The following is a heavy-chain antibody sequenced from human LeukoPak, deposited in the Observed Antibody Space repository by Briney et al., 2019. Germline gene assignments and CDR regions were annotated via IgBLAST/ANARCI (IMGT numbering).Heavy chain of an antibody. V-gene: IGHV4-34*01. J-gene: IGHJ4*02. CDR1: GGSFSGYY. CDR3: ARGRHYYDSSGYYYGGPPTRYYFDY. D-gene: IGHD3-22*01. Sequence: PSETLSLTCAVYGGSFSGYYWSWIRQPPGKGLEWIGEINHSGSTNYNPSLKSRVTISVDTSKNQFSLKLSSVTAADTAVYYCARGRHYYDSSGYYYGGPPTRYYFDYWGQGTLVTVSS. CDR2: INHSGST.